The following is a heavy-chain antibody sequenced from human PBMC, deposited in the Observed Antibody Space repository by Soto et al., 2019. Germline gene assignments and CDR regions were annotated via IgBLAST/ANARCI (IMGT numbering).Heavy chain of an antibody. D-gene: IGHD3-22*01. V-gene: IGHV3-64D*06. J-gene: IGHJ4*01. Sequence: GGSLRLSCSASGFTFSIYAMHWVRQAPGKGLEYVSSISTNGGSTDYADSVKGRFTISRDNSKNTVYLQMSSLRVEDTAVYYCVKGDYYYDSSGYYPFDYWGQGTLVTVSS. CDR3: VKGDYYYDSSGYYPFDY. CDR1: GFTFSIYA. CDR2: ISTNGGST.